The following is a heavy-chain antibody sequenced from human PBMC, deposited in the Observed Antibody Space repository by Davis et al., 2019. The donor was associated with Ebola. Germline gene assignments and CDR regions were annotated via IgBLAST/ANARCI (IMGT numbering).Heavy chain of an antibody. Sequence: GESLKISCKGSGYSFTNYWIGWVRQMPGKGLEWMGIIYSGDSDARYSPSLQGQVTISADKSISTAYLQWSSLKASDTAMYFCAKLSTSSWFHGMDVWGQGTTVTVSS. J-gene: IGHJ6*02. V-gene: IGHV5-51*01. CDR1: GYSFTNYW. CDR3: AKLSTSSWFHGMDV. D-gene: IGHD2-2*01. CDR2: IYSGDSDA.